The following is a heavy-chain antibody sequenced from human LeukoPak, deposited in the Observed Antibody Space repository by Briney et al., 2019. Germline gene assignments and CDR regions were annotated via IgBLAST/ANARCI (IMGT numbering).Heavy chain of an antibody. V-gene: IGHV1-69*05. J-gene: IGHJ3*02. CDR3: ARGCGGDCSSAFDI. Sequence: ASVKVSCKASGGTFSSYAISWVRQAPGQGLEWMGRIIPIFGTANYAQKFQGRVTITTDESTSTAYMELSSLRSEDTAVYYCARGCGGDCSSAFDIWGQGTMVTVSS. D-gene: IGHD2-21*01. CDR2: IIPIFGTA. CDR1: GGTFSSYA.